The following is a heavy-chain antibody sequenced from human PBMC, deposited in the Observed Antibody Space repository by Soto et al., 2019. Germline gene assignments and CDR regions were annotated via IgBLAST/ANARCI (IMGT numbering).Heavy chain of an antibody. J-gene: IGHJ4*02. D-gene: IGHD3-22*01. V-gene: IGHV4-61*01. Sequence: SETLSLTCTVSGGSVSSGSYYWSWIRQPPGKGLEWIVYIYYSGSTNYNPSLKSRVTISVDTSKNQFSLKLSSVTAADTAVYYCARRRDSSGYYSIDYWGQGTLVTVSS. CDR3: ARRRDSSGYYSIDY. CDR1: GGSVSSGSYY. CDR2: IYYSGST.